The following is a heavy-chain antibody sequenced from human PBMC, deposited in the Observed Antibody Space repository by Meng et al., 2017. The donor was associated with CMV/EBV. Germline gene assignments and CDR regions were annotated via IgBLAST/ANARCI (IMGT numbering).Heavy chain of an antibody. V-gene: IGHV3-73*01. J-gene: IGHJ3*02. CDR2: IRSKANSYAT. D-gene: IGHD2-21*01. CDR1: GFTFSGSA. CDR3: TRHQFAYCGGDCSGDDAFDI. Sequence: GESLKISCAASGFTFSGSAMHWVRQASGKGLEWVSRIRSKANSYATAYAASVKGRFTISRDDSKNTAYLQMNSLKTEDTAVYYCTRHQFAYCGGDCSGDDAFDIWGQGTMVTVSS.